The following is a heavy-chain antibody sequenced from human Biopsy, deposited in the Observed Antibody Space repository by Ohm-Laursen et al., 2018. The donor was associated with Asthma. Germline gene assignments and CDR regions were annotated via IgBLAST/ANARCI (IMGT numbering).Heavy chain of an antibody. J-gene: IGHJ4*02. V-gene: IGHV3-30*03. CDR3: ARESSVAGSSDFDY. CDR1: GFTFSSYG. Sequence: SLRLSCAAAGFTFSSYGMHWVRQAPGKGLEWVAVISYDGSNKYYADSVKGRFTISRDNSKNTLYLQMNSLRAEDTAVYYCARESSVAGSSDFDYWGQGTLVTVSS. CDR2: ISYDGSNK. D-gene: IGHD6-19*01.